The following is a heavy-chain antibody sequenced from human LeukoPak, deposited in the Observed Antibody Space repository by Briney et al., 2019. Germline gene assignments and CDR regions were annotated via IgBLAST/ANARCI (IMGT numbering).Heavy chain of an antibody. V-gene: IGHV3-48*03. CDR1: GFTFSSYE. D-gene: IGHD5-18*01. Sequence: PGGSLRLSCAASGFTFSSYEMNWVRPAPGKGLEWVSYISSSGSTIYYADSVKGRFTISRDNAKNSLYLQMNSLRAEDTAVYYCARRRTAMEFDYWGQGTLVTVSS. CDR3: ARRRTAMEFDY. J-gene: IGHJ4*02. CDR2: ISSSGSTI.